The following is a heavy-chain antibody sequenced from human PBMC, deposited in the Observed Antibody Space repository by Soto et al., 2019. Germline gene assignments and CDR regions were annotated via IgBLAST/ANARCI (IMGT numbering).Heavy chain of an antibody. CDR1: GSTMSSTC. V-gene: IGHV4-4*07. D-gene: IGHD3-3*01. J-gene: IGHJ5*02. Sequence: SQTMSRTCILAGSTMSSTCCCPLRQPAGKGLEWIGRVYSSGGTHYNPSLKSRVTISLDTSKNQFSLRLLSVTDADTAVYYCARGQRFSDWFDPWGQGTLVTVS. CDR2: VYSSGGT. CDR3: ARGQRFSDWFDP.